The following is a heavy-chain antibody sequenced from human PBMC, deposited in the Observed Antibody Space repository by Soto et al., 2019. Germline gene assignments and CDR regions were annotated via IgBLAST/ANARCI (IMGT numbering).Heavy chain of an antibody. CDR3: ARGYDTTGYYASSFDY. D-gene: IGHD3-22*01. J-gene: IGHJ4*02. CDR1: GGSFSSGDYY. CDR2: IYYSGNT. Sequence: SETLSLTCTVSGGSFSSGDYYWNWIRQPPGKGLEWIGYIYYSGNTYSNPSLKSRVTISVDTSKNQFSLKLTSVTAADTAVYYCARGYDTTGYYASSFDYWGQGALVTVSS. V-gene: IGHV4-30-4*01.